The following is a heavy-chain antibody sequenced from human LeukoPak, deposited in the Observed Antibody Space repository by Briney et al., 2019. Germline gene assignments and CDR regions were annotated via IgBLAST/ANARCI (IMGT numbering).Heavy chain of an antibody. CDR3: ARGRVVVAATVLYYFDY. J-gene: IGHJ4*02. CDR1: GYTFTSYD. D-gene: IGHD2-15*01. Sequence: ASVKVSCQASGYTFTSYDINWVRQATGQGLEWMGWMNPNSGNTGYAQKFQGRVTMTRNTSISTAYMELSSLRSEDTAVYYCARGRVVVAATVLYYFDYWGQGTLVTVSS. V-gene: IGHV1-8*01. CDR2: MNPNSGNT.